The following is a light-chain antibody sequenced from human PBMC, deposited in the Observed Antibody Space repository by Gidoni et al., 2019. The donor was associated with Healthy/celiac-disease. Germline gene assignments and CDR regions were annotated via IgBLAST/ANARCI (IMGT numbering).Light chain of an antibody. CDR1: QSVSSSY. CDR3: QQYGSSPVT. CDR2: GAS. V-gene: IGKV3-20*01. J-gene: IGKJ1*01. Sequence: EIVSTQSPGTLSLSPGERATLPCRASQSVSSSYLAWYQQKPGQAPRLLIYGASSRATGIPDRFSGSGSGTDFTLTISRLEPEDFAVYYCQQYGSSPVTFGQGTKVEIQ.